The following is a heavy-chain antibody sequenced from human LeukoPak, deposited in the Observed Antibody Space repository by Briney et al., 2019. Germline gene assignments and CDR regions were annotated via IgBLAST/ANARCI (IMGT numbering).Heavy chain of an antibody. CDR1: GFTFSSYW. D-gene: IGHD2-21*01. V-gene: IGHV3-74*01. CDR3: ARHIEAATALHY. CDR2: INSDGSNT. J-gene: IGHJ4*02. Sequence: HLGGSLRLSCAASGFTFSSYWMHWVRQAPGKGLVWVSRINSDGSNTNYADSVKGRFTISRDNAKNSLYLQMNSLRAEDTAVYFCARHIEAATALHYWGQGTLVTVSS.